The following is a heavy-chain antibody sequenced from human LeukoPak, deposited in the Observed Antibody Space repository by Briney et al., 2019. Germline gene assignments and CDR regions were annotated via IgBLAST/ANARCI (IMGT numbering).Heavy chain of an antibody. D-gene: IGHD6-13*01. Sequence: ASVKVSCKASGYTFTSYYMHWVRQAPGQGLEWMGIINPSGGSTSYAQKLQGRVTMTTDTSTSTAYMELRSLRSDDTAVYYCARDGGRIATSLPDYWGQGTLVTVSS. CDR3: ARDGGRIATSLPDY. J-gene: IGHJ4*02. CDR2: INPSGGST. V-gene: IGHV1-46*01. CDR1: GYTFTSYY.